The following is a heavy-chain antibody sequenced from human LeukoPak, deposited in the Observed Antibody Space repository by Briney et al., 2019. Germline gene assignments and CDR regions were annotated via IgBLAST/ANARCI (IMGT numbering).Heavy chain of an antibody. CDR2: IWYDGSNK. CDR1: GFTLSSSG. CDR3: ARDRPWELLYYFDY. D-gene: IGHD1-26*01. V-gene: IGHV3-33*01. J-gene: IGHJ4*02. Sequence: PGGSLRLSCGASGFTLSSSGMHWVRQAPGKGLEWVAVIWYDGSNKYYADSVKGRFTISRDNSKNTLYLQMNSLRAEDTAVYYCARDRPWELLYYFDYWGQGTLVTVSS.